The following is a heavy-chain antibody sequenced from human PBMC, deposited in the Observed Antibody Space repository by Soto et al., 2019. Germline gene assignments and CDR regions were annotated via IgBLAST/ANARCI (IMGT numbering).Heavy chain of an antibody. J-gene: IGHJ4*02. D-gene: IGHD6-13*01. CDR3: ARGSSSWYLLQPTDY. Sequence: GGSLRLSCAASGFTFSSYAMHWVRQAPGKGLEWVAVISYDGSNKYYADSVKGRFTISRDNSKNTLYLQMNSLRAEDTAVYYCARGSSSWYLLQPTDYWGQGTLVTVSS. CDR2: ISYDGSNK. CDR1: GFTFSSYA. V-gene: IGHV3-30-3*01.